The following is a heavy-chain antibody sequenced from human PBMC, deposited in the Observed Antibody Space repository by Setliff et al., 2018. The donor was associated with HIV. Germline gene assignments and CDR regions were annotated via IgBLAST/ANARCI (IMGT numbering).Heavy chain of an antibody. CDR1: GYSFTTYA. CDR2: INTNTGNP. Sequence: ASVKVSCKASGYSFTTYAVNWVRQAPGQGLEWMGWINTNTGNPTYAQGFTGRFVFSLDTSVSTAYLQISSLKAEDTAVYYCARVKTYYDFWSGYYTSDIWGQGTMVTVSS. D-gene: IGHD3-3*01. V-gene: IGHV7-4-1*02. CDR3: ARVKTYYDFWSGYYTSDI. J-gene: IGHJ3*02.